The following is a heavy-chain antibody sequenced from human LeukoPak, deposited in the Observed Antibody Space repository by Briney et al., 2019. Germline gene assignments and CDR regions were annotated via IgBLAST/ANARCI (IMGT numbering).Heavy chain of an antibody. CDR1: GFTFSSYA. CDR2: ISSNGGST. J-gene: IGHJ3*02. V-gene: IGHV3-64*01. CDR3: ARVGDNDAFDI. D-gene: IGHD4-17*01. Sequence: GGSLRLSCAASGFTFSSYAMHWVRQAPGKRLEYVSAISSNGGSTYYANSVKGRFTISRDSSKNTLYLQMGSLGPEDMAVYYCARVGDNDAFDIWGQGTMVTVSS.